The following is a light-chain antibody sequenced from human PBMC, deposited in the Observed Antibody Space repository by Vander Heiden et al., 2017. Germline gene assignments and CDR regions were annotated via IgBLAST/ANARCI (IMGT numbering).Light chain of an antibody. CDR1: SSDVGGYNY. Sequence: QSALTQPRSVSGSPGQSVTLSCTGTSSDVGGYNYVSWYQQQPGKAPKLMIYDVSTRPSGVPDRFSGSKSGSTASLTISGLQAEDEADYYCCSYAGSYTFWVFGGGTKLTVL. CDR2: DVS. V-gene: IGLV2-11*01. CDR3: CSYAGSYTFWV. J-gene: IGLJ3*02.